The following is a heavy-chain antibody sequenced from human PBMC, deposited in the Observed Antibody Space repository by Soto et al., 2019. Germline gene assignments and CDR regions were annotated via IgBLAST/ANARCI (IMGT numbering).Heavy chain of an antibody. CDR2: IGTAGDT. CDR3: ARAGIAAAGGSYYYYYGMDV. D-gene: IGHD6-13*01. CDR1: GFTFSSYD. Sequence: EVQLVESGGGLVQPGGSLRLSCAASGFTFSSYDMHWVRQATGKGLEWVSAIGTAGDTYYPGSVKGRFTISRENAKNSLYLQMNSLRAGDTAVYYCARAGIAAAGGSYYYYYGMDVWGQGTTVTVSS. V-gene: IGHV3-13*01. J-gene: IGHJ6*02.